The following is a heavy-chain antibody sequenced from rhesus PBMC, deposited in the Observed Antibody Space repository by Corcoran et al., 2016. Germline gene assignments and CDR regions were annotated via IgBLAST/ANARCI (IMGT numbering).Heavy chain of an antibody. Sequence: DVQVAESGGGLVQPGGSLRLSCAASGFTFTDYWMHWVRQAPGKGLGWVSRIMGDVRVLSYADSVKGRFTISRENAKNSVYLQMNSLRGEDTAVYYCSRGLDSWGRGVSVTVSS. CDR2: IMGDVRVL. CDR3: SRGLDS. CDR1: GFTFTDYW. V-gene: IGHV3-119*01. J-gene: IGHJ4*01.